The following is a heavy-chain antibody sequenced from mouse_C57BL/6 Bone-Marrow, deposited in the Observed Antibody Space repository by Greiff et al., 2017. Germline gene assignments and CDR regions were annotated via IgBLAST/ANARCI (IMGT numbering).Heavy chain of an antibody. J-gene: IGHJ2*01. Sequence: VQLQQSGPELVKPGASVKMSCKASGYTFTDYNMHWVQQSHGKSLEWIGYINPNNGGTSYNQKFKGKATLTVNKSSSTAYMELRSLTSEDSAVYYCARSGTITTVVNYWGQGTTLTGSS. CDR2: INPNNGGT. CDR3: ARSGTITTVVNY. V-gene: IGHV1-22*01. D-gene: IGHD1-1*01. CDR1: GYTFTDYN.